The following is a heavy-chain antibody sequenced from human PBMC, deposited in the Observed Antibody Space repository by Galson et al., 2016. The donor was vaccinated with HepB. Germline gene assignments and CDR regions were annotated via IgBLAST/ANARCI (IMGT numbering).Heavy chain of an antibody. CDR2: IYYSGNT. CDR3: VRENYDYGGNSEGPVAFDF. Sequence: SETLSLTCKVSGGSVRSDTNYWSWIRQPPGKGLEWIGYIYYSGNTNFNPSLKSRVTMSVDASRSQFSLNLSSVTAADTAVYYCVRENYDYGGNSEGPVAFDFWGQGTIATVSS. J-gene: IGHJ3*01. V-gene: IGHV4-61*01. CDR1: GGSVRSDTNY. D-gene: IGHD4-23*01.